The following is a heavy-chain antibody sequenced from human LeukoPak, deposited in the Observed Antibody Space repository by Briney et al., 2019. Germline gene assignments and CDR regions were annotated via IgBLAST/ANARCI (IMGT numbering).Heavy chain of an antibody. CDR3: AKSSIEYDFWSGLDY. V-gene: IGHV3-30*18. Sequence: PGGSLRLSCAASGFTFSSYGMHWVRQAPGKGLEWVAVISYDGSNKYYADSVKGRFTISRDNSKNTLYLQMNSLRAEDTAVYYCAKSSIEYDFWSGLDYWGQGILVTVSS. CDR1: GFTFSSYG. D-gene: IGHD3-3*01. J-gene: IGHJ4*02. CDR2: ISYDGSNK.